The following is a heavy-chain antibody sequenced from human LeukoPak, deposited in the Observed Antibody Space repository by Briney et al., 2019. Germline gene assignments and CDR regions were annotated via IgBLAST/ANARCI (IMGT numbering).Heavy chain of an antibody. CDR3: AKDSGYYPQYYFDY. J-gene: IGHJ4*02. D-gene: IGHD3-22*01. V-gene: IGHV3-9*02. CDR2: ISWNSGSI. Sequence: GGSLRLSCAASGFTSDDYAMHWVRQAPGKGLEWVSGISWNSGSIGYADSVKGRFTISRDNAKNSLYLQMNSLRAEDTALYYCAKDSGYYPQYYFDYWGLGTLVTVSS. CDR1: GFTSDDYA.